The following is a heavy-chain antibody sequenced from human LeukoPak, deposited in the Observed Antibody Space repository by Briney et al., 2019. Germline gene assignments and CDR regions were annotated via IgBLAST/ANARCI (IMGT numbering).Heavy chain of an antibody. CDR3: ARGHRYSGSYSFDY. CDR2: IYYRGST. Sequence: SETLSLTCAVYGGSFSGYYWSWIRQPPGKGLEWIGTIYYRGSTYYNPSLKSRVTISVDTSKNQFSLKLNSVTAADTAVYYCARGHRYSGSYSFDYWGQGTLVTVSS. D-gene: IGHD1-26*01. CDR1: GGSFSGYY. V-gene: IGHV4-34*01. J-gene: IGHJ4*02.